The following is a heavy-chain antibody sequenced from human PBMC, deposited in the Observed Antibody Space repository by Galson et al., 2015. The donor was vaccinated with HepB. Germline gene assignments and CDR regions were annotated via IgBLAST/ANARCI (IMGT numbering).Heavy chain of an antibody. V-gene: IGHV1-18*01. CDR2: ISVYNGKT. Sequence: SVKVSCKASDYTFTRFGISWVRQAPGQGLEWMGWISVYNGKTDYAQKFQGRVTMTADTSTSLTITAYMELRSLRSDDTAVYFCARFFYYYDSSVYSWFDPWGQGTLVTVSS. CDR3: ARFFYYYDSSVYSWFDP. CDR1: DYTFTRFG. J-gene: IGHJ5*02. D-gene: IGHD3-22*01.